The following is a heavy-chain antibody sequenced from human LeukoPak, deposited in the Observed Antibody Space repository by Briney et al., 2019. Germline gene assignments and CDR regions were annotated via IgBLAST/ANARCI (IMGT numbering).Heavy chain of an antibody. D-gene: IGHD2-15*01. V-gene: IGHV3-30*02. Sequence: GGSLRLSCAASGFTFSSYGMHWVRQAPGKGLEWEAFIRYDGSNKYYADSVKGRFTISRDNAKNTLYLQKNSLRAEDTAVYYCARDGSSARVGSFDIWGQGTMVTVSS. CDR1: GFTFSSYG. CDR2: IRYDGSNK. J-gene: IGHJ3*02. CDR3: ARDGSSARVGSFDI.